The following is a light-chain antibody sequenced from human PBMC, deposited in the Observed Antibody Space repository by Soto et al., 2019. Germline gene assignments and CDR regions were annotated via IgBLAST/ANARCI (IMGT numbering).Light chain of an antibody. Sequence: QSALTQPPSVSGAPGQRVTISCIGSSSNIGAGYDVHWYQQLPGTAPKLLISGDNNRPSGVPDRFSGSKSGTSASLAITGLQDEDEADYCQSYDRSLSGSRVVFGGGTKLTVL. CDR1: SSNIGAGYD. CDR3: QSYDRSLSGSRVV. V-gene: IGLV1-40*01. CDR2: GDN. J-gene: IGLJ2*01.